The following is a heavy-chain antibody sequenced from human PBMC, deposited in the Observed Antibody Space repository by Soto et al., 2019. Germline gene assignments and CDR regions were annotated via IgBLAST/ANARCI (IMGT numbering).Heavy chain of an antibody. CDR1: GDSISSSNW. V-gene: IGHV4-4*02. D-gene: IGHD6-13*01. Sequence: QVQLQESGPGLVKPSGTLSLTCNVSGDSISSSNWWSWVRQPPGKGLEWIGDIYHMGSTNYNPSLKSRVIISVDKSKNQFFIKLTSVTAADTAVYFCTRGERQQQRDYWGQGTLVTVSS. J-gene: IGHJ4*02. CDR3: TRGERQQQRDY. CDR2: IYHMGST.